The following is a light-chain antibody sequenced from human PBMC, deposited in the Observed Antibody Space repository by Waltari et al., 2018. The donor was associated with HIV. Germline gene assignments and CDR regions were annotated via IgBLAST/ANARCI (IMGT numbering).Light chain of an antibody. Sequence: QSALTQPASVAGSPGQSITISCTGTSSDIGGYDYVSWYQQHPGKAPKLMIFDVNKRPSGVPGRFSGSKSGHTASLTISGLQADDEADYYCCSYAGGYTEIFGGGTKLTVL. CDR3: CSYAGGYTEI. V-gene: IGLV2-11*01. J-gene: IGLJ2*01. CDR2: DVN. CDR1: SSDIGGYDY.